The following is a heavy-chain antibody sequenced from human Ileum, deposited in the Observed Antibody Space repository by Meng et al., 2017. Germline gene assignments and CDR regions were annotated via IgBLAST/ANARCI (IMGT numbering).Heavy chain of an antibody. CDR3: ARRGSSWYGGGSEYYYGMDV. J-gene: IGHJ6*02. CDR2: IYPGDSDT. D-gene: IGHD6-13*01. CDR1: GYSFTSYW. Sequence: GGSLRLSCKGSGYSFTSYWIGWVRQMPGKGLEWMGIIYPGDSDTRYSPSFQGQVTISADKSISTAYLRWSSLKASDTAMYYCARRGSSWYGGGSEYYYGMDVWGQGTTVTVSS. V-gene: IGHV5-51*01.